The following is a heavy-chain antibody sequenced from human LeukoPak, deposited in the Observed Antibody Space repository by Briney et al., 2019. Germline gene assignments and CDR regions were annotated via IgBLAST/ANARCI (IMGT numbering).Heavy chain of an antibody. J-gene: IGHJ6*02. V-gene: IGHV1-3*01. CDR1: GHTSTTYA. D-gene: IGHD2-2*01. CDR2: INAGNGTI. CDR3: ARGYCSSTSCYMDV. Sequence: ASVKVSCKASGHTSTTYAIHWVRQAPGQGLEWMGWINAGNGTIKYSQKFRGRVTITGDTSASTAYMELSSLRSEDTAVYYCARGYCSSTSCYMDVWGQGTTVT.